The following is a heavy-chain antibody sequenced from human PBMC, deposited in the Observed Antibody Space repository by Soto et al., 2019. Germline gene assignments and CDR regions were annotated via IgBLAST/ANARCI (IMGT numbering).Heavy chain of an antibody. CDR3: ARGGSLNWYFDL. Sequence: EVPLVESGGGLVQPGGSWRLSCAASGFTFSSYWMHWVRQAPGKGLVWVSRINSDGSSTSYADSVKGRFTISRDNAKNTLYLQMNSLRVEDTAVYYCARGGSLNWYFDLWGRGTLVTVSS. V-gene: IGHV3-74*01. CDR1: GFTFSSYW. J-gene: IGHJ2*01. CDR2: INSDGSST. D-gene: IGHD1-26*01.